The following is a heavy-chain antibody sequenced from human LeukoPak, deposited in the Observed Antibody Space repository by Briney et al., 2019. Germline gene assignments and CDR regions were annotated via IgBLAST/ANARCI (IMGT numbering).Heavy chain of an antibody. V-gene: IGHV3-23*01. CDR2: ITATGDTA. Sequence: GGSLRLSCAASGFTVSSKYMSWVRQAPGKGLEWVAIITATGDTAYYADSVKGRFTISRDNSRNMVYMQMDSLRAEDTAIYYCAGDRNSDWYSPLDYWGQGSQVTVSP. D-gene: IGHD6-19*01. J-gene: IGHJ4*02. CDR3: AGDRNSDWYSPLDY. CDR1: GFTVSSKY.